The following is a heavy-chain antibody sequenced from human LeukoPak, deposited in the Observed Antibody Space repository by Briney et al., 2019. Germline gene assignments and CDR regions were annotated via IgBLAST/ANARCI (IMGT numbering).Heavy chain of an antibody. CDR2: INLDGSSA. CDR1: GFTFSNYW. Sequence: PGGSLRLSCAASGFTFSNYWMHWVRQAPGKGLVWVSRINLDGSSATYADSVKGRFTISRDNAKNTLYLQMNSLSAEDTAVYYCASGFLSGRGVVGYWGQGTLVTVSS. V-gene: IGHV3-74*01. D-gene: IGHD3-10*01. CDR3: ASGFLSGRGVVGY. J-gene: IGHJ4*02.